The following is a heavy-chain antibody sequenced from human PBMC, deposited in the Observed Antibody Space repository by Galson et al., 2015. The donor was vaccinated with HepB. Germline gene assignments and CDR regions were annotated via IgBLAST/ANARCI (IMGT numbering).Heavy chain of an antibody. CDR2: ISYSGSP. D-gene: IGHD2-21*02. J-gene: IGHJ3*02. Sequence: TLSLTCTVSDDSISSGAYYWSWIRQHPGKGLEWIGYISYSGSPYYKPSLKSRVTISVDTSKKQFSLKLTSVTAADTAVYYCAREGAYCGGDCYHDAFDTWGQGTVVTVSS. CDR3: AREGAYCGGDCYHDAFDT. V-gene: IGHV4-31*03. CDR1: DDSISSGAYY.